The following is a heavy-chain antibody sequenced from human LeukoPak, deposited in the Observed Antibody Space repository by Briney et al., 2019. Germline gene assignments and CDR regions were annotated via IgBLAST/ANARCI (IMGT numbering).Heavy chain of an antibody. V-gene: IGHV1-46*01. J-gene: IGHJ4*02. D-gene: IGHD5-18*01. CDR2: INPSGGST. CDR3: ARESIGDTAMEDFDY. CDR1: GGTFSSYA. Sequence: ASVKVSCKASGGTFSSYAISWVRQAPGQGLEWMGIINPSGGSTSYAQKFQSRVTMTRDTSTSTVYMELSSLRSEDTAVYYCARESIGDTAMEDFDYWGQGTLVTVSS.